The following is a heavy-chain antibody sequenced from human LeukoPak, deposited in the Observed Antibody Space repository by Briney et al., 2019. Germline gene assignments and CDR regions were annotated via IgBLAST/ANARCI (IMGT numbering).Heavy chain of an antibody. J-gene: IGHJ2*01. CDR1: GGSISSYY. Sequence: SETLSLTCTVSGGSISSYYWSWIRQPPGKGLEWIGYIYYSGSTNYNPSPKSRVTISVDTSKNQFSLKLSSVTAADTAVYYCARVRGGIRYFDLWGRGTLVTVSS. CDR2: IYYSGST. V-gene: IGHV4-59*01. D-gene: IGHD3-16*01. CDR3: ARVRGGIRYFDL.